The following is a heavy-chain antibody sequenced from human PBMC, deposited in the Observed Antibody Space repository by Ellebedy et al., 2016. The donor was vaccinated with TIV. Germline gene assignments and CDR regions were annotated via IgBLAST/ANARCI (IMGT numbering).Heavy chain of an antibody. V-gene: IGHV3-21*01. CDR2: ISSSGSYI. J-gene: IGHJ4*02. CDR1: GFTFNSYT. CDR3: ARVEPFYCSSTSCKNLGSDY. D-gene: IGHD2-2*01. Sequence: GESLKISXEDSGFTFNSYTMNWVRQAPGKGLEWVSSISSSGSYIYYADSVRGRFTISRDNAKNSLYLQMNSLRAEDTAVYYCARVEPFYCSSTSCKNLGSDYWGQGTLVTVSS.